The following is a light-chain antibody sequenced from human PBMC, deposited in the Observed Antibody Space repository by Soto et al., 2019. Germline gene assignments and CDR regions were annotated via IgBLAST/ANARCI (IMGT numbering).Light chain of an antibody. Sequence: QLVLTQPPSVSGAPGQRVTISCTGCSSNIGAGYDVHWYQQLPGTAPKLLIYGNSNRPSGVPDRFSGSKSGTSASLAITGLQAEDEADYYCQSYDSSLSGWVFGGGTKVTVL. CDR1: SSNIGAGYD. J-gene: IGLJ3*02. CDR3: QSYDSSLSGWV. CDR2: GNS. V-gene: IGLV1-40*01.